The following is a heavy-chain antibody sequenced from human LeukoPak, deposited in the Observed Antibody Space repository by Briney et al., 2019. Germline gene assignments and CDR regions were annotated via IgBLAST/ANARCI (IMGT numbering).Heavy chain of an antibody. J-gene: IGHJ1*01. CDR2: ISGSSTYI. D-gene: IGHD2-21*02. V-gene: IGHV3-21*01. CDR1: GFTFCSYT. Sequence: GSPRLSCAASGFTFCSYTMNWVRQAPGKGLEWNSSISGSSTYIYQADSLKGRFTISRDNAKNSLYLQMNSLRIDDTAVYYCVRDDCGGDCLGAQHWGQGTLVTVSS. CDR3: VRDDCGGDCLGAQH.